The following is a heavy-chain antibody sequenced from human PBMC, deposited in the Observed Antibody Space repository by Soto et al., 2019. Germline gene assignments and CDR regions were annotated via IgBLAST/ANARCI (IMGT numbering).Heavy chain of an antibody. CDR3: HTGTIFGVATFYGMDV. Sequence: QVQLVESGGGVVQPGRSLRLSCAASGFTFSSYGMHWVRQAPGKGLEWVAVISYDGSNKYYADSVKGRFTISRDNSKNTLYLQMNSLRAEDTAVYYCHTGTIFGVATFYGMDVWGQGTTVTVSS. V-gene: IGHV3-30*03. CDR2: ISYDGSNK. J-gene: IGHJ6*02. D-gene: IGHD3-3*01. CDR1: GFTFSSYG.